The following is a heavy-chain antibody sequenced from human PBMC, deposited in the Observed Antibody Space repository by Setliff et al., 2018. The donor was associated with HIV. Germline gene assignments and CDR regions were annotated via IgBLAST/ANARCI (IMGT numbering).Heavy chain of an antibody. V-gene: IGHV1-69*05. CDR2: IVPLFGTT. J-gene: IGHJ4*02. CDR1: GDSLSNYV. CDR3: ASGIGYCTKGDCYIGVHRTPDKYYFDS. Sequence: SVKVSCKASGDSLSNYVITWVRRAPGQGLEWMGGIVPLFGTTNYAQNFQGRLTITTDQIMTTAYMELTSLRSEDTAVYYCASGIGYCTKGDCYIGVHRTPDKYYFDSWGQGTLVTVSS. D-gene: IGHD2-8*01.